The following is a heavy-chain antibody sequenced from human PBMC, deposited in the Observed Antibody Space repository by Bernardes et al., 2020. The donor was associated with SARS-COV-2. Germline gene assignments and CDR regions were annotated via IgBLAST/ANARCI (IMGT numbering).Heavy chain of an antibody. J-gene: IGHJ3*02. Sequence: SETLSLTRTVSGGSISSGSFFWSWIRQPAGKGLEWIGRTYSSGSTSYNPSLRSRVTIIADTSKNQFSLKLNSVNAADTAVYYCAREGTITSGYYRDLDAFDIWGQGTMVTVSA. CDR3: AREGTITSGYYRDLDAFDI. CDR2: TYSSGST. D-gene: IGHD3-22*01. V-gene: IGHV4-61*02. CDR1: GGSISSGSFF.